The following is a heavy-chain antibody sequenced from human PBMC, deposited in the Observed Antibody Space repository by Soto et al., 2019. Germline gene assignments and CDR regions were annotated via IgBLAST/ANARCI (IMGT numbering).Heavy chain of an antibody. J-gene: IGHJ6*01. D-gene: IGHD6-6*01. CDR1: GFTFSTYG. CDR3: ARDMSRFSSSPSYYYGMDC. V-gene: IGHV3-33*01. Sequence: GGSLRLSCAASGFTFSTYGMHWVRQAPGKGLEWVAAIWYDGSNKYYAESVKGRFTISRDNSKNTLYLQMNSLRAEDTAVYYCARDMSRFSSSPSYYYGMDCCGQGSTVTVAS. CDR2: IWYDGSNK.